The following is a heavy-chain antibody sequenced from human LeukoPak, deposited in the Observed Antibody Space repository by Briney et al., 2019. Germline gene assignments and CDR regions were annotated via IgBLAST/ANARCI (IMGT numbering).Heavy chain of an antibody. CDR1: GFTFSTNS. D-gene: IGHD3-10*01. J-gene: IGHJ4*02. CDR3: VRGLYGLGWDF. CDR2: MNDDWGTT. V-gene: IGHV3-64D*06. Sequence: GGSLRLSCAASGFTFSTNSMNWVRQAPGKGLEFVSGMNDDWGTTDYADSVKGRFTISRDNSKDTLYLQMNSLRTDDTALYYCVRGLYGLGWDFRGQGTLVTVSS.